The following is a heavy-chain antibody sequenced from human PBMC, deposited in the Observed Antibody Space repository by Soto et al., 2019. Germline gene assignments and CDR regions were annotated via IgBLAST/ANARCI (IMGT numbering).Heavy chain of an antibody. D-gene: IGHD5-18*01. CDR2: ISAYSGKT. V-gene: IGHV1-18*01. Sequence: QVQLVQSGPEVKKPGASVKVSCKASGYTFTSYGISWVRQATGQGLEWMGWISAYSGKTNYTEKVQGRVTMTTDRSTSTAYMELRSLGSDDTAVYYCARGERRSGYSYGHFENWGQGTLVTVSS. CDR1: GYTFTSYG. CDR3: ARGERRSGYSYGHFEN. J-gene: IGHJ4*02.